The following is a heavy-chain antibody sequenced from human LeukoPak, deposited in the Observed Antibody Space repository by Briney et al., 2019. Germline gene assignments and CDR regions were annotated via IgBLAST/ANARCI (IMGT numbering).Heavy chain of an antibody. CDR3: AISGSYSTSLR. Sequence: GGSLRLSCAGSGFTFSSYSMNWVRQAPGKGLEGVSSISSSSSYIYYADSVKGGFTISRDKEKNSLYLQMNSLRAEDTAVYYCAISGSYSTSLRWGQGTLVTVSS. J-gene: IGHJ4*02. D-gene: IGHD1-26*01. CDR1: GFTFSSYS. CDR2: ISSSSSYI. V-gene: IGHV3-21*01.